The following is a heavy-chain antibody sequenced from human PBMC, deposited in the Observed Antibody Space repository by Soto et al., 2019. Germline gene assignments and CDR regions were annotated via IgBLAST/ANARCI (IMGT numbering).Heavy chain of an antibody. V-gene: IGHV4-30-4*01. D-gene: IGHD2-8*01. CDR1: VGSINSDDYY. CDR2: IYYNGGT. J-gene: IGHJ6*02. Sequence: PSETLPLTCTVSVGSINSDDYYCTWIRQPAGNGLELICYIYYNGGTYYNPSLKSRLHISIDTSKNQFSLKLSSVTAADTAVYFCARDNGWTPPYYGIDVWGRGTTVS. CDR3: ARDNGWTPPYYGIDV.